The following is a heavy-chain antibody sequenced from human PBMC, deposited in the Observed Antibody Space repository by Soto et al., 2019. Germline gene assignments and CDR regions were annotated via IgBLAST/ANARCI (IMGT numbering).Heavy chain of an antibody. CDR3: AREDDGGDRDYYGLDV. J-gene: IGHJ6*02. Sequence: QVQLQQSGPGLVKPSQTLSLTCTVSGGSISYEYYHWTWIRQSPGKGLEWIGYIHYSGSIIYNPSFKRRVTISVDTSKNQFSLQLSSVTDADTAVYFCAREDDGGDRDYYGLDVWGQGNTVTVSS. CDR2: IHYSGSI. V-gene: IGHV4-30-4*08. CDR1: GGSISYEYYH. D-gene: IGHD2-21*02.